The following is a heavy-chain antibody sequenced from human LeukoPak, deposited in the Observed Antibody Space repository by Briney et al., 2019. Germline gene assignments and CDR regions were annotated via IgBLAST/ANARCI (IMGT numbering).Heavy chain of an antibody. D-gene: IGHD5-24*01. Sequence: GGSLRLSCAASGITFSSYGMHWVRQAPGKGLEWVAFIRYDGNNKYYADSVKGRFTISRDNSKNTLYLQMNSLRAEDTAVYYCAKDLDGYNRMSYWYFDLWGRGTLVTVSS. CDR1: GITFSSYG. V-gene: IGHV3-30*02. J-gene: IGHJ2*01. CDR3: AKDLDGYNRMSYWYFDL. CDR2: IRYDGNNK.